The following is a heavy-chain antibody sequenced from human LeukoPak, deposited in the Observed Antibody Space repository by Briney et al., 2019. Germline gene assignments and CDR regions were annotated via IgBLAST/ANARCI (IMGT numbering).Heavy chain of an antibody. CDR2: INHDASEK. Sequence: GGSLRLSCAASGFTFSGYWMNWVRQAPGKGLEWVANINHDASEKYYVDSVKGRFTISRDNAKNSLYLQMSSLRAEDTAMYYCARDRGPNIVVVRGAFDIWGQGTMVTVSS. CDR3: ARDRGPNIVVVRGAFDI. D-gene: IGHD2-2*01. V-gene: IGHV3-7*01. J-gene: IGHJ3*02. CDR1: GFTFSGYW.